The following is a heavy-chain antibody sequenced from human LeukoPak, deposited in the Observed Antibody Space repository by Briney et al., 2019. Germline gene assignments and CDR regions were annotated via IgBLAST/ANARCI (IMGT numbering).Heavy chain of an antibody. J-gene: IGHJ4*02. V-gene: IGHV4-39*01. CDR2: IYYSGST. CDR3: ARGLPAVILYYFDY. CDR1: GGSISSSSYY. Sequence: SETLSLTCTVSGGSISSSSYYWGWIRQPPGEGLEWIGSIYYSGSTYYNPSLKSRVAISVDTSKSQFSLKLSSVTAADTAVYYCARGLPAVILYYFDYWGQGTLVTVSS. D-gene: IGHD2-2*01.